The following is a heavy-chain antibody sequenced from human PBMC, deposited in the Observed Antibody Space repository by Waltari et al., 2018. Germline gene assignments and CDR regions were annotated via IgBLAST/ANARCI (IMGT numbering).Heavy chain of an antibody. V-gene: IGHV4-59*01. CDR2: IYDSGNT. J-gene: IGHJ5*02. CDR3: ARGGGDYPRNWFDP. D-gene: IGHD4-17*01. CDR1: GGSITSAY. Sequence: QVHLQESGSGLVKPSETLSLTCTVSGGSITSAYWSWIRQSPGKGLEWIGYIYDSGNTNYNPSLKSRVTISVDTSKNQFSLKLASVTAADTAVYYCARGGGDYPRNWFDPWGQGTLVTVSS.